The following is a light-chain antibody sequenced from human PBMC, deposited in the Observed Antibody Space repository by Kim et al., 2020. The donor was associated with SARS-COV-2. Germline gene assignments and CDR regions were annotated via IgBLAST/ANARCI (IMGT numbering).Light chain of an antibody. Sequence: SPGERATLSCRTSESVSSIYLAWYQQRPGQAPRLLIYGASSRATGIPDRFSGSGSATDFTPTISRLEPEDFSVYYCQQYGRSPWTFGQGTKVDIK. J-gene: IGKJ1*01. CDR2: GAS. CDR1: ESVSSIY. CDR3: QQYGRSPWT. V-gene: IGKV3-20*01.